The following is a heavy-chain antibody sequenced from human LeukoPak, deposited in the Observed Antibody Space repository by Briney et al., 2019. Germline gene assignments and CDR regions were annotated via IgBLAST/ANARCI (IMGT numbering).Heavy chain of an antibody. J-gene: IGHJ6*02. D-gene: IGHD3-3*01. V-gene: IGHV4-59*08. CDR1: GGSIRSYY. CDR2: IYYSGTT. CDR3: ARRGFTIYGMDV. Sequence: SETLSLTCTVSGGSIRSYYWSWIRQPPGKGLEWIGYIYYSGTTNYNPSLKSRVTISVDTSKNQFSLKLSSVTAADMAVYYCARRGFTIYGMDVWGQGTTVTVSS.